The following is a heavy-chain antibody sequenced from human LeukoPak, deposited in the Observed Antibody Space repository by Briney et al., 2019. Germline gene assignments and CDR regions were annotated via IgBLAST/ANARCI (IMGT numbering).Heavy chain of an antibody. V-gene: IGHV1-18*01. J-gene: IGHJ4*02. Sequence: GASVKVSCKASGYTSTSYGISWVRQAPGQGLEWMGWISAYNGNTNYAQKLQGRVTMTTDTSTSTAYMELRSLRSDDTAVYYCARDSSFLDSSGWSIFDYWGQGTLVTVSS. CDR3: ARDSSFLDSSGWSIFDY. D-gene: IGHD6-19*01. CDR1: GYTSTSYG. CDR2: ISAYNGNT.